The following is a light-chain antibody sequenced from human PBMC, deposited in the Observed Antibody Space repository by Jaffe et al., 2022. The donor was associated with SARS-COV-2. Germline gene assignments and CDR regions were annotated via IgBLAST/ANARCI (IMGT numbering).Light chain of an antibody. CDR3: AAWDSSLSVYV. CDR2: RNN. J-gene: IGLJ1*01. Sequence: QAGLTQPPSVSKGLGQAATLTCTGDSNNVGNQGAGWLQQHQGHPPKLLSYRNNNRPSGISERFSASRSGNIASLTITGLQPEDEADYYCAAWDSSLSVYVFGTGTTVTVL. V-gene: IGLV10-54*04. CDR1: SNNVGNQG.